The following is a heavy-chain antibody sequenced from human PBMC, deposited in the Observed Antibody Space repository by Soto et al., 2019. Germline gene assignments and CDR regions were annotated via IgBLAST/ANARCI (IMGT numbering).Heavy chain of an antibody. J-gene: IGHJ4*02. Sequence: QVQLVESGGGVVQPGRSLRLSCTASGFTFSTYGMHWVRQAPGKGLEWVAVIWYDGTNIYYADSVKGRFTISRDNSKNTLYLQMSSLRAEDTDLYDCAAESSTSSGLGFFDYWGQGTLVTVSS. D-gene: IGHD6-6*01. CDR3: AAESSTSSGLGFFDY. CDR2: IWYDGTNI. CDR1: GFTFSTYG. V-gene: IGHV3-33*03.